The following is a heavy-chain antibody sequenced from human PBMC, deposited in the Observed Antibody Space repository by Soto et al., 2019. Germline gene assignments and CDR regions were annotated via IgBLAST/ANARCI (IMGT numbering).Heavy chain of an antibody. D-gene: IGHD3-22*01. CDR1: GGTFSSYA. Sequence: ASVKVSCKASGGTFSSYAISWVRQAPGQGLEWMEGIIPIFGTANYAQKFQGRVTITADKSTSTAYMELSSLRSEDTAVYYCARVYYYDSSGYSYYYGMDVWGQGTTVTVSS. J-gene: IGHJ6*02. CDR2: IIPIFGTA. CDR3: ARVYYYDSSGYSYYYGMDV. V-gene: IGHV1-69*06.